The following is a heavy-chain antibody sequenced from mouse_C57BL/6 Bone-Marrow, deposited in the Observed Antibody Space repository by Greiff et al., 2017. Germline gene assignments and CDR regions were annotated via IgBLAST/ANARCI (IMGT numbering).Heavy chain of an antibody. Sequence: DVKLVESGAGLVKPGGSLKLSCAASGFTFSSYAMSWVSQTPEKRLEWVEYISPGGDYIDYADTVKGRFTISRDNARNTLYLQMSSLKSEDTAMYYCTRGLSYWGQGTTLTVSS. D-gene: IGHD1-1*02. CDR1: GFTFSSYA. CDR3: TRGLSY. V-gene: IGHV5-9-1*02. J-gene: IGHJ2*01. CDR2: ISPGGDYI.